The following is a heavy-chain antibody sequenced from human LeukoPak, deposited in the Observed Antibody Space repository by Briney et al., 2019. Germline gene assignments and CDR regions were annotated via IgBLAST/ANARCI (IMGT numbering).Heavy chain of an antibody. V-gene: IGHV3-73*01. Sequence: PLGSLRLSCAASGFIFSGSAMHWVRQALGEGLEWVVRIRGKIDIYATAYTASGKGRFTIYRDDSKNTAYLQINSLQTEDTAVYYCTRWWWHTRVGGDYYYMDVWGKGTTVTISS. CDR1: GFIFSGSA. D-gene: IGHD2-21*01. J-gene: IGHJ6*03. CDR3: TRWWWHTRVGGDYYYMDV. CDR2: IRGKIDIYAT.